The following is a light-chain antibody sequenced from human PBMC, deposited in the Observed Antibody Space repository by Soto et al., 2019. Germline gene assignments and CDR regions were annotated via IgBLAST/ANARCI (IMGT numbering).Light chain of an antibody. Sequence: QSVMTQPASVSGSPGQSITISCTGTSSDVGSYNLVSWYQQHPGKAPKLMIYEASKRPSGVSNRFSGSKSGNMASLTISGLQAEDEADYYCCSYAGSSTVVFGGGTTLTVL. CDR2: EAS. J-gene: IGLJ2*01. CDR1: SSDVGSYNL. CDR3: CSYAGSSTVV. V-gene: IGLV2-23*01.